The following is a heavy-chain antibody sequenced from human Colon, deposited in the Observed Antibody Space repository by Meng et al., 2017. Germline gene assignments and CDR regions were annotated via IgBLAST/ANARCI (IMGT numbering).Heavy chain of an antibody. Sequence: AQLQQWGAGLLKPSETLSLTCAVYGGSFSGYYWSWIRQPPGKGLEWIGEINHSGSTNYNPSLKSRVTISVDTSKNEFSLKLTSVTAADTALYYCARRVQYSSGYYYFDFWGQGTLVTVSS. V-gene: IGHV4-34*01. J-gene: IGHJ4*02. CDR2: INHSGST. CDR1: GGSFSGYY. CDR3: ARRVQYSSGYYYFDF. D-gene: IGHD3-22*01.